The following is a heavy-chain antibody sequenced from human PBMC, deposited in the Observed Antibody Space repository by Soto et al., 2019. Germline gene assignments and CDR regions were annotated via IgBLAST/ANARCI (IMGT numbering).Heavy chain of an antibody. CDR3: ARDTRKYCSGGSCYNDYYYYGMDV. J-gene: IGHJ6*02. CDR1: GGSVSSGSYY. Sequence: SETLSLTCTVSGGSVSSGSYYWSWIRQPPGKGLEWIGYIYYSGSTNYNPSLKSRVTISVDTSKNQFSLKLSSVTAADTAVYYCARDTRKYCSGGSCYNDYYYYGMDVWGQGTTVTVSS. CDR2: IYYSGST. D-gene: IGHD2-15*01. V-gene: IGHV4-61*01.